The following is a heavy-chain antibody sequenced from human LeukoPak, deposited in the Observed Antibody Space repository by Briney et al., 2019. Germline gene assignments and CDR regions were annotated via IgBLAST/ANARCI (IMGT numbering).Heavy chain of an antibody. CDR1: GFTFTSYS. CDR2: ISSGGGST. J-gene: IGHJ4*02. Sequence: GGSLRLPCAASGFTFTSYSMNWVRQAPGKGLEWVSTISSGGGSTYYADSVKGRFTISRDNSKNTLYLQVNSLRAEDTAVYYCAKGGKWDVTPFDYWGQGTLVTVSS. D-gene: IGHD1-26*01. CDR3: AKGGKWDVTPFDY. V-gene: IGHV3-23*01.